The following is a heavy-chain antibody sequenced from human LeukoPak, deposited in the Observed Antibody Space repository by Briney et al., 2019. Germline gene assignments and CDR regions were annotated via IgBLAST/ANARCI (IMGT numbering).Heavy chain of an antibody. CDR1: GFTFSSYA. V-gene: IGHV3-30-3*01. CDR3: ARPPDGMDV. Sequence: GRSLRLSCAASGFTFSSYAMSWVRQAPGKGLEWVAVISYDGSNKYYADSVKGRFTISRDNSKNTLYLQMNSLRAEDTAVYYCARPPDGMDVWGQGTTVTVSS. CDR2: ISYDGSNK. J-gene: IGHJ6*02.